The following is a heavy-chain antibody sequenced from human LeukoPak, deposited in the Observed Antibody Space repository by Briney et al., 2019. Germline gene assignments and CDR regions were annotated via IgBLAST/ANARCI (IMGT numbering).Heavy chain of an antibody. J-gene: IGHJ1*01. V-gene: IGHV3-11*04. Sequence: GGSLRLSCAASGFTVSGNYMSWVRQAPGKGLEWVSYISSSSNIIYYAVSVRGRFTISRDNARNSLYLQMNSLRAEDTAVYYCARADIPNYCPSTSCNLRYFQHWGQGTLVTVSS. D-gene: IGHD2-2*01. CDR1: GFTVSGNY. CDR2: ISSSSNII. CDR3: ARADIPNYCPSTSCNLRYFQH.